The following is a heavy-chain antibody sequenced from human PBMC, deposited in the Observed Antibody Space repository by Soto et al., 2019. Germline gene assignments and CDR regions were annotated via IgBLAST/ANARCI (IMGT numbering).Heavy chain of an antibody. CDR2: ISGSSNSI. Sequence: EVQLSESGGGLIQPGGSLRLSCSASGFTFSTHAMTWFRQAPGKGLEWVSTISGSSNSIYYADSVKGRFTISRDNSQATLFLQMNSLAAEDTAVYFCARNPPRNDHDFWGHGTLVTVSS. J-gene: IGHJ4*01. CDR1: GFTFSTHA. CDR3: ARNPPRNDHDF. D-gene: IGHD1-1*01. V-gene: IGHV3-23*01.